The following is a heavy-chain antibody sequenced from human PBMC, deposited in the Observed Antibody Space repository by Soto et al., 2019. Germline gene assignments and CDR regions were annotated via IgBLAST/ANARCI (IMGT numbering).Heavy chain of an antibody. V-gene: IGHV4-39*01. D-gene: IGHD2-21*02. J-gene: IGHJ6*02. CDR3: ARPGDAYGLDV. CDR1: GASVTRSSYY. CDR2: IHSHSGST. Sequence: SETLSLTCSVSGASVTRSSYYWAWIRQPPGKGLEWIASIHSHSGSTYYDPSLRGRVLISVDSSKNHFSLNLSSVTAADTAVYYCARPGDAYGLDVWGQVTPVTVSS.